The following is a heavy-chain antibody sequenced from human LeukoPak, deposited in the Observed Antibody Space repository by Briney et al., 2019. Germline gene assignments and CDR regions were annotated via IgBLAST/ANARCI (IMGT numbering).Heavy chain of an antibody. V-gene: IGHV3-30-3*01. J-gene: IGHJ4*02. CDR1: GFTFSNYA. D-gene: IGHD3-22*01. CDR3: ARSGGDYYDSISGLLLYFDY. Sequence: PGGSLRLSCAASGFTFSNYAMHWVRQAPGKGLEWVAVISYDGSNKYYADSVKGRFTISRDNSNNTLYLQMNRLRAEDTAVYYCARSGGDYYDSISGLLLYFDYWGKGTLVTVSS. CDR2: ISYDGSNK.